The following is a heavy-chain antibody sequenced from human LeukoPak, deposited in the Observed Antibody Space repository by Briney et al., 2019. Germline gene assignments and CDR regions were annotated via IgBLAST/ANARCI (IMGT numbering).Heavy chain of an antibody. J-gene: IGHJ6*03. D-gene: IGHD3-16*01. Sequence: ASVTVSCKASGYTFTTYDIIWVRQAAGQGFEWMGWMTPRSGDRGSARKFQDRVTMTMNTSISTVYMELNTLTSEDTAVYYCARDSGYYDYGVRGHSYYIDVWGKGTTVTVSS. CDR2: MTPRSGDR. CDR1: GYTFTTYD. V-gene: IGHV1-8*01. CDR3: ARDSGYYDYGVRGHSYYIDV.